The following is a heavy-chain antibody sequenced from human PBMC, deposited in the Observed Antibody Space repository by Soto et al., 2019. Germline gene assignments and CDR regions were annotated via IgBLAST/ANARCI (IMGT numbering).Heavy chain of an antibody. Sequence: SETLSLTCTVSGGSISSGDYYWSWIRQPPXKGLEWIGYIYYSGSTYYNPSLKSRVTISVDTSKNQFSLKLSSVTAADTAVYYCARGEPNYYDSSGLEVDIWGQGTMVTVSS. D-gene: IGHD3-22*01. V-gene: IGHV4-30-4*01. CDR3: ARGEPNYYDSSGLEVDI. CDR1: GGSISSGDYY. CDR2: IYYSGST. J-gene: IGHJ3*02.